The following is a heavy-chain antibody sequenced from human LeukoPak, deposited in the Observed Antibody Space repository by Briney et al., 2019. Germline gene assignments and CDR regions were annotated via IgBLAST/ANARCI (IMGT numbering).Heavy chain of an antibody. D-gene: IGHD5-12*01. Sequence: SVKVPCKASGGTFSSYAISRVRQAPGQGLEWMGGIIPIFGTANYAQKFQGRVTITTDESTSTAYMELSSLRSEDTAVYYCAREVDIVATIRSNWFDPWGQGTLVTVSS. V-gene: IGHV1-69*05. J-gene: IGHJ5*02. CDR3: AREVDIVATIRSNWFDP. CDR1: GGTFSSYA. CDR2: IIPIFGTA.